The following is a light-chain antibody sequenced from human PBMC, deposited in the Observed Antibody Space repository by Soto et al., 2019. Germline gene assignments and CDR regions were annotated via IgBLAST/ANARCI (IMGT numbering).Light chain of an antibody. CDR1: QSINRW. J-gene: IGKJ1*01. V-gene: IGKV1-5*01. CDR3: QQYNSYPWT. CDR2: DAS. Sequence: DIQMTQSPSTLSASVGDRVTIACRASQSINRWLAWYQQRPGKAPKLLIHDASILESGVPSRFSGSGSGTECTLTISSLQPEDIAPYYCQQYNSYPWTYGQGTKVEIK.